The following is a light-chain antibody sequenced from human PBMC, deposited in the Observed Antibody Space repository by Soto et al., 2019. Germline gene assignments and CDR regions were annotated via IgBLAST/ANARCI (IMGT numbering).Light chain of an antibody. CDR2: SNN. V-gene: IGLV1-44*01. CDR3: AAWDDSLNCVV. Sequence: QSVLTQPPSASGTPGQRVTISCSGSSSNIGSNTVNLYQQLPGTAPQLLIYSNNQRPSGVPDRFSGSKSGTSASLAISWLQSEDEADYYCAAWDDSLNCVVFGGGTKLTVL. J-gene: IGLJ2*01. CDR1: SSNIGSNT.